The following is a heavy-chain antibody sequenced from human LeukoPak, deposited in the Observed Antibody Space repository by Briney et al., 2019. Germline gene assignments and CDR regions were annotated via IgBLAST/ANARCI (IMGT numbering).Heavy chain of an antibody. Sequence: GESLKISCKGSGYSFTSYWIGWVRQMPGKGLEWVGISYPGDSDTRYSPSFQGQVTISADKSISTAYLQWSSLKASDTAMYYCARPYCSSTTCYAGKVMGAFDIWGQGTMVTVSS. J-gene: IGHJ3*02. V-gene: IGHV5-51*01. CDR2: SYPGDSDT. CDR1: GYSFTSYW. D-gene: IGHD2-2*01. CDR3: ARPYCSSTTCYAGKVMGAFDI.